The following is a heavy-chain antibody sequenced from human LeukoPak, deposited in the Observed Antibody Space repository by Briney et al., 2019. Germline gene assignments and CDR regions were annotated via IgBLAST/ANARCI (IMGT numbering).Heavy chain of an antibody. V-gene: IGHV1-24*01. CDR1: GYTLTELS. CDR3: AFEYQLLLALDAFDI. J-gene: IGHJ3*02. CDR2: FDPEDGET. Sequence: GASVKVSCKVSGYTLTELSMHWVRQAPGKGLEWMGGFDPEDGETIYAQKFQGRVTMTEDTSTDTAYMELSSLRSDDTAVYYCAFEYQLLLALDAFDIWGQGTMVTVSS. D-gene: IGHD2-2*01.